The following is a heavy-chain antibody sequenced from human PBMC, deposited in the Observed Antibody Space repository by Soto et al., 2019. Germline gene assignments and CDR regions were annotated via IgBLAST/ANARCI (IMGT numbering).Heavy chain of an antibody. CDR1: GGTFSSYT. CDR3: ASGGRNVVGDFDY. V-gene: IGHV1-69*02. CDR2: IIPILGIA. D-gene: IGHD1-26*01. Sequence: QVQLVQSGAEVKKPGSSVKVSCKASGGTFSSYTISWVRQAPGQGLEWMGRIIPILGIANYAQKFQGRVTITADKSTSTAYMELSSLRSEDTAVYYCASGGRNVVGDFDYWGQGTLVTVSS. J-gene: IGHJ4*02.